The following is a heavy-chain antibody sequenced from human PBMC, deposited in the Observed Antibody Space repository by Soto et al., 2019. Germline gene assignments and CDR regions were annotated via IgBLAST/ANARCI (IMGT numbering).Heavy chain of an antibody. CDR1: GGTFSSYT. V-gene: IGHV1-69*04. D-gene: IGHD2-2*01. J-gene: IGHJ6*03. Sequence: ASVKVSCKASGGTFSSYTISWVRQAPGQGLEWMGRIIPILGIANYAQKFQGRVTITADKSTSTAYMELSSLRSEDTAVYYCAREVGCSRTSCYYYYYMDVWGKGTTVTVSS. CDR3: AREVGCSRTSCYYYYYMDV. CDR2: IIPILGIA.